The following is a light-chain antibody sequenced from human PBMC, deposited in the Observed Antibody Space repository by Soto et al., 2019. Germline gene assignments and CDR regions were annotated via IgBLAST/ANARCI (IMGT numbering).Light chain of an antibody. CDR2: AAS. CDR1: LPISNY. V-gene: IGKV1-27*01. CDR3: QHYNSYSEA. Sequence: QMYQSPSALSATKGDRVTITCRASLPISNYLAWYQQKPGKIPNLLIYAASTLQAGVPSRFSGSGSGTEFTLTISSLQPDDFATYYCQHYNSYSEAFGQGAMVDVK. J-gene: IGKJ1*01.